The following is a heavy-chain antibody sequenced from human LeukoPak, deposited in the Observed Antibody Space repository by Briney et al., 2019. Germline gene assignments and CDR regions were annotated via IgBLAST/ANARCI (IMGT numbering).Heavy chain of an antibody. CDR1: GFSLRPSGVG. CDR2: IYWDDNK. CDR3: AQTYFHNGRGSYFEY. Sequence: SGPTLVNPTQTLTLTCTFSGFSLRPSGVGLGWIRQPPGKALEWLALIYWDDNKEYRPSLKSRLTISKDTSQNQVVLTMTDMDPVDTATYYCAQTYFHNGRGSYFEYWGQGTLVSVSS. D-gene: IGHD2-8*01. J-gene: IGHJ4*02. V-gene: IGHV2-5*02.